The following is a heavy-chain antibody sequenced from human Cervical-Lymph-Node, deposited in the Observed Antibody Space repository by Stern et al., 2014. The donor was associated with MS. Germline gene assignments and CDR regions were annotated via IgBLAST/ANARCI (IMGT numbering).Heavy chain of an antibody. CDR1: GGSISSGSYY. J-gene: IGHJ5*02. Sequence: QLQLQESGPGLVKPSQTLSLTCTVSGGSISSGSYYWSWIRQPAGKGLEWIGRVYTSGSTHYNPSLTSRVSISLDTSKNQFSLKLSSLTAADTAVYYCARGVWFDPWGRGTLVTVSS. V-gene: IGHV4-61*02. CDR3: ARGVWFDP. D-gene: IGHD2-8*01. CDR2: VYTSGST.